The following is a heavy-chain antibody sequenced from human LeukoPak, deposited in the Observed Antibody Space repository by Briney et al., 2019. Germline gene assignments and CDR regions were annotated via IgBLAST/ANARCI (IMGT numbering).Heavy chain of an antibody. D-gene: IGHD3-22*01. J-gene: IGHJ5*02. CDR1: GFTFSSYE. CDR2: IYYSGST. CDR3: ARETYYYDSSGYYYSWFDP. Sequence: GSLRLSCAASGFTFSSYEMNWVRQAPGKGLEWIGSIYYSGSTYYNPSLKSRVTISVDTSKNQFSLKLSSVTAADTAVYYCARETYYYDSSGYYYSWFDPWGQGTLVTVSS. V-gene: IGHV4-39*07.